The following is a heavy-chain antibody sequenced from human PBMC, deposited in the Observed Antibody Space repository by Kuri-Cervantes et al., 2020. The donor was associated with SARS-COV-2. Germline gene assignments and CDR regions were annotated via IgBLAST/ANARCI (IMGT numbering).Heavy chain of an antibody. CDR3: ATVFAVVRDSRSSIDH. D-gene: IGHD3-22*01. CDR2: FDPEDGET. J-gene: IGHJ4*02. Sequence: ASVKVSCKVSGYTLTELSMHWVRQAPGKGLEWMGGFDPEDGETIYAQKFQGRVTMTEDTSTDTAYMELSSLRSGDTAVYYCATVFAVVRDSRSSIDHWGQGTLVTVSS. V-gene: IGHV1-24*01. CDR1: GYTLTELS.